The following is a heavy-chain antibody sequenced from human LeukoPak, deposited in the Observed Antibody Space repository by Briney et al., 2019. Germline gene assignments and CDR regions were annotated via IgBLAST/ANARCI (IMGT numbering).Heavy chain of an antibody. D-gene: IGHD5-18*01. V-gene: IGHV4-38-2*02. J-gene: IGHJ4*02. CDR2: IYHSGST. CDR1: GYSISSGYY. CDR3: ASRPEQDTAMVSSDY. Sequence: SETLSLTCTVSGYSISSGYYWGWIRQPPGKGLEWIGSIYHSGSTYYNPSLKSRVTISVDTSKNQFSLKLSSATAADTAVYYCASRPEQDTAMVSSDYWGQGTLVTVSS.